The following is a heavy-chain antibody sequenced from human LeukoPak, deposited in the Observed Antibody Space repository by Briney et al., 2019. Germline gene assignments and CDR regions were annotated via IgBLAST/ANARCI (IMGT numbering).Heavy chain of an antibody. CDR1: GGSXSSXX. D-gene: IGHD2-15*01. CDR3: ASRLGGPFDY. V-gene: IGHV4-34*01. CDR2: INHSGST. Sequence: SETLSLTCTVSGGSXSSXXXSWIXQXXXXXLEWIGEINHSGSTNYNPSLKSRVTISVDTSKNQFSLKLSSVTAADTAVYYCASRLGGPFDYWGQGTLVTVSS. J-gene: IGHJ4*02.